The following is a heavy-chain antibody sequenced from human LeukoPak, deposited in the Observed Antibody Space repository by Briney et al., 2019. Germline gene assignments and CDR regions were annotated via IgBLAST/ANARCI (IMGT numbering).Heavy chain of an antibody. CDR3: AREGDSSGSYFIAY. D-gene: IGHD3-22*01. Sequence: PGGSLRLSCAASGFTFSSYSMNWLRQAPGKGLEWVSSISSSSSYIYYAHSAKGRFTISRNNAKNSLYLQMNSLRAEDTVVYYCAREGDSSGSYFIAYWGQGTLVTVPS. CDR1: GFTFSSYS. J-gene: IGHJ4*02. CDR2: ISSSSSYI. V-gene: IGHV3-21*01.